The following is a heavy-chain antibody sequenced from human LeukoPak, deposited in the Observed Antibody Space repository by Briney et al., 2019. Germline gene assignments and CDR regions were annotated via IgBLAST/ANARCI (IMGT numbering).Heavy chain of an antibody. CDR2: INSGGSTT. CDR1: GFAFSTYI. CDR3: LRGDSRDF. D-gene: IGHD3-22*01. Sequence: GGSLGLSGEACGFAFSTYIMTWARKAPGKGLQWVASINSGGSTTHYADSVKGRFTISRDNAQNVLYLQLNGLRADDAAVYYCLRGDSRDFWGQGTLVTVSS. V-gene: IGHV3-21*06. J-gene: IGHJ4*02.